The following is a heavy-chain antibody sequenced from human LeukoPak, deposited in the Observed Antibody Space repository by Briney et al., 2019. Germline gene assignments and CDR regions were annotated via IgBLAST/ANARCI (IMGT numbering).Heavy chain of an antibody. CDR1: GGSISSYY. Sequence: SETLSLTCTVSGGSISSYYWTWIRQPPGKGLEWIGYIYYSGSTKYNPSLKSRVTISVDTSKKQFSLKLNSVTAADTAVYYCARDTDMITRFVSWGQGTLVIVSS. D-gene: IGHD5-18*01. CDR2: IYYSGST. CDR3: ARDTDMITRFVS. J-gene: IGHJ4*02. V-gene: IGHV4-59*01.